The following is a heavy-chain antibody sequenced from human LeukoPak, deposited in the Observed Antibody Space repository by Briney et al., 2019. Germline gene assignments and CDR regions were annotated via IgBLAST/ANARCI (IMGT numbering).Heavy chain of an antibody. CDR1: GFTVDSNY. V-gene: IGHV3-53*01. D-gene: IGHD3-22*01. CDR2: IYTGGNT. J-gene: IGHJ4*02. CDR3: ARGDDSGYYDYFDY. Sequence: GGSLRLSCAASGFTVDSNYLSWVRQAPGKGLEWVSTIYTGGNTYYAASVKGRFTISRDFSKRTVFLHMNSLRAEDTAMYYCARGDDSGYYDYFDYWGQGALVTVSS.